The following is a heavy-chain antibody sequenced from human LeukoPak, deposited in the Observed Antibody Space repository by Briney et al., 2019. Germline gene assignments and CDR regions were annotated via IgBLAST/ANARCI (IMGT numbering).Heavy chain of an antibody. V-gene: IGHV4-59*01. Sequence: SETLSLTCTVSGGSISNYYWSWIRQPPGKGLEWIGYIGYIGSTTYNPSLKSRVTISIDTSKNQFSLRLSSVTAADTAVYYCARGRGDSKGTSFHYWGQGTLVTVSA. D-gene: IGHD3-22*01. CDR3: ARGRGDSKGTSFHY. CDR1: GGSISNYY. CDR2: IGYIGST. J-gene: IGHJ4*02.